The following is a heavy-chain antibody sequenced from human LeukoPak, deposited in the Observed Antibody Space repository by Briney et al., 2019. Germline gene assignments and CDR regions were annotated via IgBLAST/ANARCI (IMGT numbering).Heavy chain of an antibody. Sequence: GGSLRLSCAASGFTVSSNYMTWVRQAPGKGLEWVSVIYSGGSTYYADSVKGRFTISRDNSKNTLYLQMNSLRAEDTAVFYCARDRCTNGVCYGAFGIWGPGTMVTVSS. CDR1: GFTVSSNY. D-gene: IGHD2-8*01. CDR2: IYSGGST. V-gene: IGHV3-66*02. CDR3: ARDRCTNGVCYGAFGI. J-gene: IGHJ3*02.